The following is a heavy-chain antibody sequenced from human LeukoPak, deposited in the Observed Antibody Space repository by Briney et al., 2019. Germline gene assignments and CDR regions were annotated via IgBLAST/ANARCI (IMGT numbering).Heavy chain of an antibody. J-gene: IGHJ5*02. Sequence: GESLKISCKGSGYSFTSYWIGWVRQMPGKGLEWMGIIYPGDSDTRYSPFFQGQVTISADKSISTAYLQWSSLKASDTAMYYCARHYHYDILTGYTNWFDPWGQGTLVTVSS. D-gene: IGHD3-9*01. CDR3: ARHYHYDILTGYTNWFDP. V-gene: IGHV5-51*01. CDR1: GYSFTSYW. CDR2: IYPGDSDT.